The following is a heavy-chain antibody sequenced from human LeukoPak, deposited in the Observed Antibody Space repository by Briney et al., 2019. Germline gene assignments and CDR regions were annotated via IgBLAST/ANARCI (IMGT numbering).Heavy chain of an antibody. Sequence: SETLSLTCSVSSVSINGYYWSWIRQSAGKGLEWLGRFYFSGSSDYNPSPKSRVSMSIDTSQNHFYLRLTSVTAADTGVYFCAREVNEKHDAFDMWGQGTMVAVSS. D-gene: IGHD2-8*01. J-gene: IGHJ3*02. CDR1: SVSINGYY. CDR3: AREVNEKHDAFDM. V-gene: IGHV4-4*07. CDR2: FYFSGSS.